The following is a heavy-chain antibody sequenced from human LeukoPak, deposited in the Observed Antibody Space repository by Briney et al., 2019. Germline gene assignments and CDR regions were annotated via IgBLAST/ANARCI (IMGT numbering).Heavy chain of an antibody. D-gene: IGHD3-22*01. CDR2: IYYSGST. CDR1: GGSISSSSYY. Sequence: SETLSLTCTVSGGSISSSSYYWGWIRQPPGKGLEWIGSIYYSGSTYYNPSLKSRVTISVDTSKNQFSLKLSSVTAADTAVYYCARQTDYYDSSILDYWGQGTLVTVSS. CDR3: ARQTDYYDSSILDY. J-gene: IGHJ4*02. V-gene: IGHV4-39*07.